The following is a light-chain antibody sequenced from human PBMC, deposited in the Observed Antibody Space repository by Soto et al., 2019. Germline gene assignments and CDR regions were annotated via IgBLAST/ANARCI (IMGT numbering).Light chain of an antibody. CDR3: QQYGSPLWT. CDR1: QSVSSSY. J-gene: IGKJ1*01. CDR2: GAS. Sequence: EIVLTQSPGTLSLSPGEIATLSCRASQSVSSSYLAWYQQKPGQAPRLLIYGASSRATGIPDRFSGSGTGTDFTLPIRRLEPEDFAAYFCQQYGSPLWTFGQGTKVEIK. V-gene: IGKV3-20*01.